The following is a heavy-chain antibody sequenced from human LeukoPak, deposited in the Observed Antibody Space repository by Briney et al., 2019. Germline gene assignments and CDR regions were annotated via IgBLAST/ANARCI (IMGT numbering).Heavy chain of an antibody. D-gene: IGHD1-26*01. CDR2: ISGSGGST. Sequence: GGSLRLSCAASGFTFSSYAMSWVRQAPGKGLEWVSAISGSGGSTYYADSVKGRFTISRDNSKNTLYLQMNSLRAEDTAVYYCAKDSGLWLLRPYYFDYWGQGTLVTVSS. V-gene: IGHV3-23*01. CDR3: AKDSGLWLLRPYYFDY. J-gene: IGHJ4*02. CDR1: GFTFSSYA.